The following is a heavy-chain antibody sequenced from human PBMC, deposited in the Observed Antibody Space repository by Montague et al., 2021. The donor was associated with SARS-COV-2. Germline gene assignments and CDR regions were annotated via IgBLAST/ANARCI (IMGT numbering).Heavy chain of an antibody. CDR1: IRSSTYY. J-gene: IGHJ4*02. CDR2: IYPGGKM. Sequence: SETRSLTCTVSIRSSTYYWAWIRQPPGKGLEWIGSIYPGGKMFYNSSLKSRVTMSIDTSENQFSLNLNSVTAADTAVYYCARHSDGSEVSGLDYWGQGTLVTVSS. CDR3: ARHSDGSEVSGLDY. D-gene: IGHD3-10*01. V-gene: IGHV4-39*01.